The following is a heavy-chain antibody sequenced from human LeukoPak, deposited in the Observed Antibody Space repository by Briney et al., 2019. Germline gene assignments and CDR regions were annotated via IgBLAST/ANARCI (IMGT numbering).Heavy chain of an antibody. J-gene: IGHJ4*02. D-gene: IGHD4-17*01. Sequence: GGSLRLSCAASGCTVSTNYMSWVRQAPGKGLEWVSVIYSGGSTYYADYADSVKGRFTISRDNSKNTLYLQLNSLRAEDTAVYYCARDITTATTGDYWGQGTLVSVSS. CDR3: ARDITTATTGDY. CDR2: IYSGGST. V-gene: IGHV3-66*01. CDR1: GCTVSTNY.